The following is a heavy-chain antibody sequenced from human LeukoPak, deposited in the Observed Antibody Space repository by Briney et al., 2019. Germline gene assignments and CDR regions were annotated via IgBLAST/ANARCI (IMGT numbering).Heavy chain of an antibody. Sequence: ASVKVSCKASGYTFTSYYMHWVRQAPGQGLEWMGIINPSGGSTSYAQKFQGRVTMTRDTSASTVYIELSSLRSEDTAVYYCARGKGRWLQFWTGYYFDYWGQGTLVTVSS. CDR2: INPSGGST. CDR1: GYTFTSYY. J-gene: IGHJ4*02. V-gene: IGHV1-46*01. D-gene: IGHD5-24*01. CDR3: ARGKGRWLQFWTGYYFDY.